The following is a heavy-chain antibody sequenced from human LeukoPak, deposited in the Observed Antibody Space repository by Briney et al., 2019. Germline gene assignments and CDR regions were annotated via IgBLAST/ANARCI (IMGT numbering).Heavy chain of an antibody. D-gene: IGHD6-6*01. V-gene: IGHV5-51*01. CDR2: NYPGDSDT. J-gene: IGHJ4*02. Sequence: GGALKISCKSSGYSFTSYWIGLVRQMPGKGLEWRGINYPGDSDTRYSPSFEGQVTISADNSISTAYLQWSILKASDTAMYYCARLSLEFDYWGQGTLVTVSS. CDR3: ARLSLEFDY. CDR1: GYSFTSYW.